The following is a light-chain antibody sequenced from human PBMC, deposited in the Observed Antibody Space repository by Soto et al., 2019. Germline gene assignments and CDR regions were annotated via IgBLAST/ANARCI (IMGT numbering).Light chain of an antibody. CDR2: DAF. J-gene: IGKJ1*01. V-gene: IGKV1-5*01. CDR1: QDISSY. Sequence: LTCQASQDISSYLNWYQQKPGKAPKLLIYDAFSLESGVPSRFSGSGSGTEFTLTISSLQPDDFATYFCQQYNSYPWTFGQGTKVDIK. CDR3: QQYNSYPWT.